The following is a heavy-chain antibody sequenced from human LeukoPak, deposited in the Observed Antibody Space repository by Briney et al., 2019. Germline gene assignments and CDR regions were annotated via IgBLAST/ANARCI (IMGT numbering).Heavy chain of an antibody. V-gene: IGHV3-53*01. CDR1: GFTVSSNY. Sequence: GGSLRLSCAASGFTVSSNYMSWVRQAPGKGLEWVSVIYSGGSTYYADSVKGRFTISRDNSKNTLYLQMNSLRAEDTAVCYCARAQAGFWSGYIYYFDYWGQGTLVTVSS. D-gene: IGHD3-3*01. J-gene: IGHJ4*02. CDR3: ARAQAGFWSGYIYYFDY. CDR2: IYSGGST.